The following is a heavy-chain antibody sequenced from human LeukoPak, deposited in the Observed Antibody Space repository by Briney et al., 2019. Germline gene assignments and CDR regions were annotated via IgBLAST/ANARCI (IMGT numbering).Heavy chain of an antibody. CDR2: ISGSGGNT. Sequence: QPGGSLRLSCAASGFTFSSYAMSWVRQAPGKGLEWVSVISGSGGNTYYADSVKGRFTISRDNSKNTLYLQMNSLRAEDTAVYYCAKDFGGSGRGAFDIWGQGTMVTVSS. V-gene: IGHV3-23*01. CDR1: GFTFSSYA. J-gene: IGHJ3*02. CDR3: AKDFGGSGRGAFDI. D-gene: IGHD3-3*01.